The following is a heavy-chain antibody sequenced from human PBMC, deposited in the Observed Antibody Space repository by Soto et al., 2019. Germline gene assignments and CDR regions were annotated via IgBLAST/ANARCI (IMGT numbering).Heavy chain of an antibody. V-gene: IGHV1-69*13. CDR2: IIPIFGTA. CDR3: ARARYYYDSSGYPVPDY. Sequence: SVKVSCKASGGTFSSYAISWVRQAPGQGLEWKGGIIPIFGTANYAQKFQGRVTITADESTSTAYMELSSLRSEDTAVYYCARARYYYDSSGYPVPDYWGQGTLVTVSS. CDR1: GGTFSSYA. J-gene: IGHJ4*02. D-gene: IGHD3-22*01.